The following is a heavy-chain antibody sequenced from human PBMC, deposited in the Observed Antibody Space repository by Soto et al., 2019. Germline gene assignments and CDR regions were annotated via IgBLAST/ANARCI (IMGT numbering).Heavy chain of an antibody. CDR2: IWYDGSNK. V-gene: IGHV3-33*01. CDR1: GFTFSSYG. Sequence: QVQLVESGGGVVQPGRSLRLSCAASGFTFSSYGMHWVRQAPGKGLEWVAVIWYDGSNKYYADSVKGRFTISRDNSKNTLYLQMNSLRAEDTAVYYCARGGIAAAGTGLFYYYYMDVWGKGTTVTVSS. J-gene: IGHJ6*03. CDR3: ARGGIAAAGTGLFYYYYMDV. D-gene: IGHD6-13*01.